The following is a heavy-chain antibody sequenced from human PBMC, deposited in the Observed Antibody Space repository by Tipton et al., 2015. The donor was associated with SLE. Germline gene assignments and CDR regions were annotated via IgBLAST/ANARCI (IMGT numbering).Heavy chain of an antibody. J-gene: IGHJ4*02. CDR3: ARDRGRDYDTLTGYRRH. CDR2: ISGSGANT. CDR1: GFTFSSYG. V-gene: IGHV3-23*01. Sequence: YLRLSCVASGFTFSSYGMSWVRQAPGKGLEWVSGISGSGANTYYADSVKGRFTISRDNSKRTLNLQMNSLRAEDTAVYYCARDRGRDYDTLTGYRRHWGQGTLVAASS. D-gene: IGHD3-9*01.